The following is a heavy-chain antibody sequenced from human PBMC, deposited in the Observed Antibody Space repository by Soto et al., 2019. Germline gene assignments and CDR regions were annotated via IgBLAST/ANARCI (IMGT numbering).Heavy chain of an antibody. Sequence: LRLSCAASGFTFSSCSMNWVRQAPGKGLEWVSSISSSSSYIYYADSVKGRLTISRDNAKNSLLLQMNSLRAEDSAVYYCAGAMGTAMVTLSFDYWGQGTLVTVS. CDR2: ISSSSSYI. CDR3: AGAMGTAMVTLSFDY. CDR1: GFTFSSCS. J-gene: IGHJ4*02. D-gene: IGHD5-18*01. V-gene: IGHV3-21*01.